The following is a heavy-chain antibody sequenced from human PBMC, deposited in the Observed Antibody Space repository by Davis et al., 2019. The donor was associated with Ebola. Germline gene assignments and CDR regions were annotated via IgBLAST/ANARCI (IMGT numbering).Heavy chain of an antibody. V-gene: IGHV3-23*01. CDR3: VKGGPPRRFYYYYMDV. CDR1: GFTVTSYA. D-gene: IGHD6-6*01. CDR2: ISPSAGRT. Sequence: PGGSLRLSCAPSGFTVTSYAMTWVRQPPGKGLQWVAGISPSAGRTYYADSVKGRFTVSRDTSKNTLYLQMNSLNVEDTAVYFCVKGGPPRRFYYYYMDVWSKGTTVTVSS. J-gene: IGHJ6*03.